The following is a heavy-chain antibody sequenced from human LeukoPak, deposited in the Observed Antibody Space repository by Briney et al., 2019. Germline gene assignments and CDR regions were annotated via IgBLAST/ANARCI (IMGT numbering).Heavy chain of an antibody. Sequence: ASVKVSCKASGGTFISYAISWVRQAPGQGLEWMGGIIPILGTANYAKKFQGRVTITADESTSTAYMELSSLRSEDTAVYYCARYYSGWYYFDYWGQGTLVTVSS. CDR2: IIPILGTA. D-gene: IGHD6-19*01. CDR1: GGTFISYA. CDR3: ARYYSGWYYFDY. J-gene: IGHJ4*02. V-gene: IGHV1-69*13.